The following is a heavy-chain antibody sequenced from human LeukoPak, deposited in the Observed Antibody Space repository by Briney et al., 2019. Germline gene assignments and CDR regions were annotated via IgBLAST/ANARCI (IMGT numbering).Heavy chain of an antibody. Sequence: ASVKVSCKASGYTFTSYDINWVRQATGRGLEWMGWMNPNSGNTGYAQKFQGRVTMTRNTSISTAYMELSSLRSEDTAVYYCARGIPLWFGGSSRVDYWGQGTLVTVSS. CDR1: GYTFTSYD. CDR2: MNPNSGNT. V-gene: IGHV1-8*01. J-gene: IGHJ4*02. CDR3: ARGIPLWFGGSSRVDY. D-gene: IGHD3-10*01.